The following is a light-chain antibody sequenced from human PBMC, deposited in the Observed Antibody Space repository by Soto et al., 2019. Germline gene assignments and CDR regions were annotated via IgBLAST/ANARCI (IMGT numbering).Light chain of an antibody. CDR3: LQLDLHPWK. J-gene: IGKJ1*01. V-gene: IGKV1-9*01. CDR1: QGISSY. CDR2: SAS. Sequence: DIQLTQSPSFLAASVGDRVTISYGASQGISSYLAWYQQKPGKTPKLLIYSASTLQIGAPSRFSGSGSGTDFTLTISSLQAEHVATHYCLQLDLHPWKFGEGTKVDIK.